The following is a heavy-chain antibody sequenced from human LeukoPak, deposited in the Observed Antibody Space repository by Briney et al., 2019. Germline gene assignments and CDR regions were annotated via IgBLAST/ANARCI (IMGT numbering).Heavy chain of an antibody. CDR3: ARRTDGSGSYYD. CDR2: IIPIFGTA. Sequence: SVKVSRKASGGTFSSYAISWVRQAPGQGLEWMGGIIPIFGTANYAQKFQGRVTITTDESTSTAYMELSSLRSEDTAVYYCARRTDGSGSYYDWGQGTLVTVSS. D-gene: IGHD3-10*01. J-gene: IGHJ4*02. CDR1: GGTFSSYA. V-gene: IGHV1-69*05.